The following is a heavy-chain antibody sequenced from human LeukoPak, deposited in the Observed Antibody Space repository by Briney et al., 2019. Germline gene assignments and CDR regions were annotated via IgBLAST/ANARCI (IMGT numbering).Heavy chain of an antibody. CDR3: ARDQNDFWSGSTY. V-gene: IGHV1-2*02. CDR2: INPNSGGT. Sequence: GASVKVSCKASGYTFTGYYMHWVRQAPGQGLEWMGWINPNSGGTNYAQKFQGRVTMTRDTSISTAYMELSRLRSDDTAVYYCARDQNDFWSGSTYWGQGTLVTVSS. D-gene: IGHD3-3*01. J-gene: IGHJ4*02. CDR1: GYTFTGYY.